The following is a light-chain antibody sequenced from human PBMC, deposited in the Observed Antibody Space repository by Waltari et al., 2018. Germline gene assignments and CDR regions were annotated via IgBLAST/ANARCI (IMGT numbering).Light chain of an antibody. J-gene: IGKJ1*01. V-gene: IGKV1-39*01. Sequence: DIQMTQSPSSLSASVGDRITITGRASQSIDFYLHWYRQRPGKAPELLIYASNILQSGVPSRFRGSGYGTEFTLTISSLQTEDFAIDYCQQSYSSPWTFGPGTKVEIK. CDR1: QSIDFY. CDR2: ASN. CDR3: QQSYSSPWT.